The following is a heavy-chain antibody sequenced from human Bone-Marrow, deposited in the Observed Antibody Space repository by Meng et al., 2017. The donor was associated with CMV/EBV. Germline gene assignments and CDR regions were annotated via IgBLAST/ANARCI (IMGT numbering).Heavy chain of an antibody. V-gene: IGHV3-7*01. CDR3: ARDPYLTFYYYGMDV. J-gene: IGHJ6*02. Sequence: GGSLGLSCAAARFTFSTYWMSWVRQAPGKGLEWVANIKQDGSETYYVDSVRGRFTISRDNAKNSLYLQMNSLRAEDTAVYYCARDPYLTFYYYGMDVSGQGTTVTVSS. CDR1: RFTFSTYW. CDR2: IKQDGSET. D-gene: IGHD2/OR15-2a*01.